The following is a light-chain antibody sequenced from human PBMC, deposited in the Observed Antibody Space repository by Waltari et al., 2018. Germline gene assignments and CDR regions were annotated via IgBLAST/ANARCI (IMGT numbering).Light chain of an antibody. V-gene: IGLV1-40*01. CDR2: GNN. CDR3: QSYGRDWV. J-gene: IGLJ3*02. CDR1: SSHIWAGSA. Sequence: QSVLTQPPSVSGPPGQRVTIPCTGSSSHIWAGSAAHWYQQLPGTAPQLLTYGNNNRPSGVPDRFSGSKTGTSASLAITGLQTEDEAYYYCQSYGRDWVFGGGTKLTVL.